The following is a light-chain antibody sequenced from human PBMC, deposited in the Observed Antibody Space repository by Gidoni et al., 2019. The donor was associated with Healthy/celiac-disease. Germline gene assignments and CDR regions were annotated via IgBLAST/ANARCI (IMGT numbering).Light chain of an antibody. CDR3: QQYYSTWWT. CDR2: WAS. J-gene: IGKJ1*01. CDR1: QSVLYSSNNKNY. V-gene: IGKV4-1*01. Sequence: DIVMTQSPDSRAVSLGERATINCKSSQSVLYSSNNKNYLAWYQQKPGQPPKLLIYWASTRESGVPDRFSGSGSGTDFTLTISSLQAEDVAVYYCQQYYSTWWTLXQGTKVKSN.